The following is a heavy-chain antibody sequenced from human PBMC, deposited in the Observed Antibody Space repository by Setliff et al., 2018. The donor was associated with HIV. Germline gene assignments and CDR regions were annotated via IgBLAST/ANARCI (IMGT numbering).Heavy chain of an antibody. CDR2: ISVYNGDT. V-gene: IGHV1-18*01. CDR3: ARGYLISGTQKSYYMDV. CDR1: GYSSTSYG. Sequence: RASVKVSCKASGYSSTSYGIAWVRQAPGRGLEWVGWISVYNGDTKYAQKLQDRVTMTIDTATRTAYMEVRSLRSDDTAVYYCARGYLISGTQKSYYMDVWGKGTTVTVSS. J-gene: IGHJ6*03. D-gene: IGHD1-26*01.